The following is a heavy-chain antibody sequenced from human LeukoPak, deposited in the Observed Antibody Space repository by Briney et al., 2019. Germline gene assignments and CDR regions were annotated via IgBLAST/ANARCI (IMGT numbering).Heavy chain of an antibody. V-gene: IGHV1-8*03. CDR3: AREYQLLQVSGDWFDP. D-gene: IGHD2-2*01. CDR2: MNPNSGHT. Sequence: ASVKVSCKASGYTFTSYAMNWVRQAPGQGLEWMGWMNPNSGHTGYAQKFQGRVTITRNTSISTAYMELSSLRSEDTAVYYCAREYQLLQVSGDWFDPWGQGTLVTVSS. J-gene: IGHJ5*02. CDR1: GYTFTSYA.